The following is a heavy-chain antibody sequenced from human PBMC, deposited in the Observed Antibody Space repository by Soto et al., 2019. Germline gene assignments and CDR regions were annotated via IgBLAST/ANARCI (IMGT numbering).Heavy chain of an antibody. D-gene: IGHD3-10*02. CDR1: GGTFASHS. J-gene: IGHJ6*02. CDR2: IIPLLTTG. V-gene: IGHV1-69*06. CDR3: APGPIELFVYMEV. Sequence: QEELVHSGADVKKPASSVNVSCKASGGTFASHSITWVRQAPGQRLEWMGEIIPLLTTGNYAQKFQGRVTRTGDRSTSTVYMSLSRLRANDTAFYSCAPGPIELFVYMEVWRHGTTVTV.